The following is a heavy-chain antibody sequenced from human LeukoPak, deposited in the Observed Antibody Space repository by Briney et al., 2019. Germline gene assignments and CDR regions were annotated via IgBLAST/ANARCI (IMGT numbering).Heavy chain of an antibody. V-gene: IGHV3-11*01. J-gene: IGHJ3*02. Sequence: PGGSLRLSCAASGFTLSDYYMTWIRQAPGKGLEWVSYISSSGSTIHYADSVKGRFTISRDNAKNSLYLQMNRLRAEDTAVYYCARDSRDSSSWYYAFDIWGQGTMVTVSS. CDR2: ISSSGSTI. CDR1: GFTLSDYY. D-gene: IGHD6-13*01. CDR3: ARDSRDSSSWYYAFDI.